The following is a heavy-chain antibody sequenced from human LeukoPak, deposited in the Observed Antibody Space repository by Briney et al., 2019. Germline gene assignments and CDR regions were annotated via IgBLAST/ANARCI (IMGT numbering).Heavy chain of an antibody. Sequence: PSETLSLTCAVYGGSFSGYYWSWIRQPPGKGLEWIGEINHSGSTNYNPSLKGRVTISVDTSKNQFSLKLSSVTAADTAVYYCARGGQLPRTHTDYWGQGTLVTVSS. CDR1: GGSFSGYY. CDR2: INHSGST. J-gene: IGHJ4*02. D-gene: IGHD1-26*01. CDR3: ARGGQLPRTHTDY. V-gene: IGHV4-34*01.